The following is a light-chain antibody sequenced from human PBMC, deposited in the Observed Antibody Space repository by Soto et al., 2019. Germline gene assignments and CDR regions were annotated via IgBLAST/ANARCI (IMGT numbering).Light chain of an antibody. J-gene: IGKJ3*01. V-gene: IGKV3-15*01. CDR1: QSVSSN. CDR2: GAS. CDR3: QHYNNWPFT. Sequence: EIVMTQSPATLSVSPGERATLSCRASQSVSSNLAWYQQKPGQAPRLLIYGASTRATGIPARFSGSGSGTYFTLTISSLQSGDFAVYYCQHYNNWPFTFGPGTKVDIK.